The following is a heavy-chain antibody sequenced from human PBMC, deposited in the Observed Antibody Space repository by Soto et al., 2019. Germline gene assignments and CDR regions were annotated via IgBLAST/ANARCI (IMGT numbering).Heavy chain of an antibody. V-gene: IGHV1-69*12. J-gene: IGHJ6*02. CDR2: IIPIFTTA. CDR3: ARVRRXLCXXXSXXXXXGMDX. Sequence: QVHLVQSGAEVKKPGSSVKVSCKASGGTFTSYAIGWVRQAPGQGLEWIGEIIPIFTTANYAQKFQGRVTITADESTSTASMELSSLRSEDTAVYYXARVRRXLCXXXSXXXXXGMDXWGQGTTVTVSS. CDR1: GGTFTSYA.